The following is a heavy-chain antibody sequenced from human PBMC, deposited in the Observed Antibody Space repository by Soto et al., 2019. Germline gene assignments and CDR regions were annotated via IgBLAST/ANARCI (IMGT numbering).Heavy chain of an antibody. CDR1: GGSFSGYY. CDR2: INHSGST. D-gene: IGHD3-10*01. Sequence: PSETLSLTCAVYGGSFSGYYWSWIRQPPGKGLEWIGEINHSGSTNYNPSLKSRVTISVDTSKNQFSLKLSSVTAADTAVYYCAGGSGRFPLVGGSLLVNGGRETRV. CDR3: AGGSGRFPLVGGSLLVN. V-gene: IGHV4-34*01. J-gene: IGHJ2*01.